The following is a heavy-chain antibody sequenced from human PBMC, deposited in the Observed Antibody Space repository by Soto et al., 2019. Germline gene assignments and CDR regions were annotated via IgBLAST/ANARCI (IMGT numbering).Heavy chain of an antibody. CDR2: ISGYNGNT. V-gene: IGHV1-18*01. Sequence: GASVKVSCKASGYTFTNYGITWVRQAPGQGLEWMGWISGYNGNTNYAQELQGRITLTTDTSTSTAYMELRGLRSDDTAVYYCARVYCRSTSCYAGALGSFDYWGQGTLVTVSS. CDR1: GYTFTNYG. J-gene: IGHJ4*02. CDR3: ARVYCRSTSCYAGALGSFDY. D-gene: IGHD2-2*01.